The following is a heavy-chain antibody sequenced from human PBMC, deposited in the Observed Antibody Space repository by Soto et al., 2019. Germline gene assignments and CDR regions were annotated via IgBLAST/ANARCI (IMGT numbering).Heavy chain of an antibody. D-gene: IGHD6-13*01. CDR1: GGSISTSNW. V-gene: IGHV4-4*02. Sequence: SETLSLTCAVSGGSISTSNWWSWVRQPPGKGLEWIGEVYRTGSTNYNPSLESRLTISVDKSKNQFTLKLTSVTAADTAVYYCARARATIAAAAIFDCWGQGTLVT. CDR2: VYRTGST. J-gene: IGHJ4*02. CDR3: ARARATIAAAAIFDC.